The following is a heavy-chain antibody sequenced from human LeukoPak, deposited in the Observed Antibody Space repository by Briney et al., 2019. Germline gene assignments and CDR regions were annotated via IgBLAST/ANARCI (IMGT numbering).Heavy chain of an antibody. CDR1: GFTFSDYY. Sequence: GGSLRLSCAASGFTFSDYYMSWIRQAPGKGLEWVSYISSSGSTIYYADSVKGRFTISRDNAKNSLYLQMNSLRAEDAAVYFCARDNRRLYGAAAGLFDYWGQGTLVTVSS. D-gene: IGHD6-25*01. CDR2: ISSSGSTI. J-gene: IGHJ4*02. CDR3: ARDNRRLYGAAAGLFDY. V-gene: IGHV3-11*01.